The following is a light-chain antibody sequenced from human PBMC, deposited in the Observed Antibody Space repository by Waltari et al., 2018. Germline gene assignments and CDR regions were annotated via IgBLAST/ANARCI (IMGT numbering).Light chain of an antibody. CDR3: QTWGTGIHGV. Sequence: QLVLTQSPSAPASLGPSVNPTCTPSSGTLSSAIAWHLPPPEKGPRYLMKLNSGGSHSKGDGIPDRFSGSSSGAERYLTISSLQSEDEADYYCQTWGTGIHGVFGGGTKLTVL. CDR1: SGTLSSA. CDR2: LNSGGSH. J-gene: IGLJ3*02. V-gene: IGLV4-69*01.